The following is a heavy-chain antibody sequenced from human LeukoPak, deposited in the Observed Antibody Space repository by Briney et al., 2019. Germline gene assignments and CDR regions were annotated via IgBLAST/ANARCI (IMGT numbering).Heavy chain of an antibody. CDR3: ARDWATVVTGGFDY. CDR2: ISYDGSNK. Sequence: GRSLRLSCAASGFTFSSYAMHWVRQAPAKGLEWVAVISYDGSNKYYADSVKGRFTISRDNSKNTLYLQMNSLRAEDTAVYYCARDWATVVTGGFDYWGQGTLVTVSS. CDR1: GFTFSSYA. V-gene: IGHV3-30*04. J-gene: IGHJ4*02. D-gene: IGHD4-23*01.